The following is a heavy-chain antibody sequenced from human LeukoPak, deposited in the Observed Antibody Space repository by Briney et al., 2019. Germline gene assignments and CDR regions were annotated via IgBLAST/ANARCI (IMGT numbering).Heavy chain of an antibody. CDR3: ARDDDRPDTGLDY. CDR1: GVTLSSYV. V-gene: IGHV3-33*01. D-gene: IGHD3-22*01. CDR2: ILSGGSKE. J-gene: IGHJ4*02. Sequence: GGSLRLSCAASGVTLSSYVMHGVRQAPGKGLEGGAVILSGGSKEFYTDSVKGRFTISRDNSKNTLYLQMNSLRAEDTAVYYCARDDDRPDTGLDYWGQGTLVTVSS.